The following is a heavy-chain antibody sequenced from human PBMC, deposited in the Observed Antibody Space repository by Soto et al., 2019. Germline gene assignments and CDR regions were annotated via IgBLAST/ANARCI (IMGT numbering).Heavy chain of an antibody. Sequence: ASVKVSCQASGYTFTGYYMHWWRQAPGQGPEWMGWINPNSGGTKYAQKFQGRVTMTRDTSISTAYMELSRLRSDDSAAYYCARGEGRIRRSPSYGAMVVGGQG. D-gene: IGHD4-17*01. V-gene: IGHV1-2*02. CDR1: GYTFTGYY. CDR3: ARGEGRIRRSPSYGAMVV. J-gene: IGHJ6*02. CDR2: INPNSGGT.